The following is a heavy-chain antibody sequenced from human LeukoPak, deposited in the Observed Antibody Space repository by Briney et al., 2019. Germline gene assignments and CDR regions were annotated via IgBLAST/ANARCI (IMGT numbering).Heavy chain of an antibody. D-gene: IGHD2-15*01. V-gene: IGHV4-38-2*01. Sequence: SETLSLTCAVSGYSISSGYYWGWIRQPPGKGLEWIGSTYHSGSTYYNPSLKSRVTISVDTSKNQFSLKLSSVTAADTAVYYCAGLVAATPIHAFDIWGQGTMVTVSS. CDR3: AGLVAATPIHAFDI. CDR2: TYHSGST. CDR1: GYSISSGYY. J-gene: IGHJ3*02.